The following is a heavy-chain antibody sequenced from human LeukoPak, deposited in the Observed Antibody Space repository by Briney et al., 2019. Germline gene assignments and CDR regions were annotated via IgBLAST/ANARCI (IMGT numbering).Heavy chain of an antibody. V-gene: IGHV3-7*01. CDR2: IKQDGTEK. CDR3: ARDKYSSVRAGYLDY. Sequence: PGGSLRLSCAASGFTFSNYWMSWVRQAPGKGLEWVANIKQDGTEKYYVDSVKGRFTISRDNAKNSLYLQMNSLRAEDTAVYYCARDKYSSVRAGYLDYWGQGTLVTVSS. CDR1: GFTFSNYW. J-gene: IGHJ4*02. D-gene: IGHD6-25*01.